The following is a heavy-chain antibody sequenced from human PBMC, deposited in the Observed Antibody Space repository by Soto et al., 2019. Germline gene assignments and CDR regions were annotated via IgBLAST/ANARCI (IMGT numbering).Heavy chain of an antibody. CDR2: IIPILGIA. J-gene: IGHJ5*02. Sequence: QVQLVQSGAEVKKPGFSVKGSCKASGGPFSSYTISWVRQAPGQGLEWVGRIIPILGIANKAQKFQGRVTITPDKSTRTAYMGLSRLRSENTAVYYCARDPSAYALPTSWGKETLVTVSS. CDR3: ARDPSAYALPTS. D-gene: IGHD5-12*01. CDR1: GGPFSSYT. V-gene: IGHV1-69*08.